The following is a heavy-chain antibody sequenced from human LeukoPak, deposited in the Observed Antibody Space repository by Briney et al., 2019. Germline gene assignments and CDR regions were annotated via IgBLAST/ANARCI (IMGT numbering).Heavy chain of an antibody. Sequence: GESLKISCKGSGYSFTSYWIGWVRQMPGKGLEWMGIIYPGDSDTRYSPSFQGQVTISADKPISTAYLQWSSLKASDTAMYYCARRLGYCSGGSCYVWFDPWGQGTLVTVSS. CDR3: ARRLGYCSGGSCYVWFDP. V-gene: IGHV5-51*01. D-gene: IGHD2-15*01. CDR2: IYPGDSDT. CDR1: GYSFTSYW. J-gene: IGHJ5*02.